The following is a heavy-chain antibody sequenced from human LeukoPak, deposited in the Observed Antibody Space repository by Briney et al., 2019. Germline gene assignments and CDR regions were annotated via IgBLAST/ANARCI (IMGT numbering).Heavy chain of an antibody. D-gene: IGHD3-3*01. CDR3: AREYDFWSGYYTSVYFQH. CDR1: GYTFTGYY. V-gene: IGHV1-2*02. CDR2: INPNSGGT. Sequence: EASVKVSCKASGYTFTGYYMHWVRQAPGQGLEWMGWINPNSGGTNYAQKFQGRVTMTRDTSISTAYMELSRLRSDDTAVYYCAREYDFWSGYYTSVYFQHWGQGTLVTVSS. J-gene: IGHJ1*01.